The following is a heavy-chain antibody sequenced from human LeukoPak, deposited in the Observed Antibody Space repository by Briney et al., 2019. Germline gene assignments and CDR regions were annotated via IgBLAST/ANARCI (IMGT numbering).Heavy chain of an antibody. Sequence: SGTLSLTCAVSGDSLSSTNWWNWVRQPPGKGLEWIGDISHSGSTNYNPSLKSRVTISLDRSKNQFSLKLTTVTAADTAVYYCARSWDNWNVVGIDAWGQGTLVTVSS. CDR3: ARSWDNWNVVGIDA. D-gene: IGHD1-20*01. V-gene: IGHV4-4*02. J-gene: IGHJ5*02. CDR1: GDSLSSTNW. CDR2: ISHSGST.